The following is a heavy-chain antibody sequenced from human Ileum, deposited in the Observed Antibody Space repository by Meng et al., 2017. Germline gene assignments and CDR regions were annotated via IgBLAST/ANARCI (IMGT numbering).Heavy chain of an antibody. J-gene: IGHJ6*02. CDR3: ARDLPLQYCSSTSCYSPGMDV. V-gene: IGHV3-30*01. CDR1: GFTFSSYA. D-gene: IGHD2-2*02. Sequence: SLKISCAASGFTFSSYAMHWVRQAPGKGLEWVAVISYDGSNKYYADSVKGRFTISRDNSKNTLYLQMNSLRAEDTAVYYCARDLPLQYCSSTSCYSPGMDVWGQGTMVTVSS. CDR2: ISYDGSNK.